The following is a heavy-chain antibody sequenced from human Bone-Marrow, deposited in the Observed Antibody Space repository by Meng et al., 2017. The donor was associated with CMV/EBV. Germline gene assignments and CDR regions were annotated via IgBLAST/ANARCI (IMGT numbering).Heavy chain of an antibody. J-gene: IGHJ5*02. CDR1: GGSFSGYY. V-gene: IGHV4-34*01. CDR3: ARGVGGYSGYSYRFDP. D-gene: IGHD5-12*01. Sequence: SETLSLTCAVFGGSFSGYYWSWIRQPPGKGLEWIGEINHSGSTNYNPSLKSRVTISVDTSKNQFSLKLSSVTAADTAVYYCARGVGGYSGYSYRFDPWGQGTLVTVSS. CDR2: INHSGST.